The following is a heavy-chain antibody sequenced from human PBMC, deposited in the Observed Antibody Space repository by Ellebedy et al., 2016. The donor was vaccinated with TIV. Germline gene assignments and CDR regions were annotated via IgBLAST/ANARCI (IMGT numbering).Heavy chain of an antibody. CDR1: GFTVSSNY. J-gene: IGHJ4*02. CDR2: IYSGGTT. CDR3: AKDSGWEHEY. D-gene: IGHD3-10*01. V-gene: IGHV3-53*01. Sequence: PGGSLRLSCAASGFTVSSNYMSWVRQAPGKGLECVSVIYSGGTTYYADSVKGRFTISRDSSKNTLYLQMNSLRAEDTALYYCAKDSGWEHEYWGQGTLVTISS.